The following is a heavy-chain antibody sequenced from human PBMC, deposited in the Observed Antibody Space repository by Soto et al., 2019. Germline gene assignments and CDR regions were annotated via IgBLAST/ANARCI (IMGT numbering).Heavy chain of an antibody. D-gene: IGHD3-22*01. Sequence: SETLSLTCTVSGGSISSYYWGWIRQPPGKXLEWIGYIYYSGSTNYNPSLKSRVTISVDTSKNQFSLKLSSVTAADTAVYYCARDMYYYDSSGYYYVRWFDPWGQGTLVTVSS. V-gene: IGHV4-59*01. J-gene: IGHJ5*02. CDR1: GGSISSYY. CDR2: IYYSGST. CDR3: ARDMYYYDSSGYYYVRWFDP.